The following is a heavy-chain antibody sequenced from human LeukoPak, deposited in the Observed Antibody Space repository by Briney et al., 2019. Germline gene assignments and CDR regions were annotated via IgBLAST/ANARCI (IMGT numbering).Heavy chain of an antibody. CDR2: IYYSGST. D-gene: IGHD6-19*01. CDR1: GGSISSYY. Sequence: PSETLSLTCTVSGGSISSYYWGWIRQPPGKGLEWIGSIYYSGSTYYNPSLKSRVTISVDTSKNQFSLKLSSVTAADAAVYYCARHSDGVAGNFDYWGQGTLVTVSS. CDR3: ARHSDGVAGNFDY. J-gene: IGHJ4*02. V-gene: IGHV4-39*01.